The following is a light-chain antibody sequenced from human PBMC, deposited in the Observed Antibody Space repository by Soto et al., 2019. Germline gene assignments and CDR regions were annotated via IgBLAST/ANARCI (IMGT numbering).Light chain of an antibody. CDR2: SAS. CDR1: ETIIDY. CDR3: HQSFSAPRT. J-gene: IGKJ2*01. V-gene: IGKV1-39*01. Sequence: DIQMSQSPSSLSASVGDSVTITCRASETIIDYLNWYQQQPGEAPKLLIFSASILHSGVPSRFRGSGSGTHFTLTISSLQPEDFANYFCHQSFSAPRTFGQGTKLQAK.